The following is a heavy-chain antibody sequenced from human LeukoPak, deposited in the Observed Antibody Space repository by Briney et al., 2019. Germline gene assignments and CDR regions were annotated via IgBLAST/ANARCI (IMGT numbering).Heavy chain of an antibody. CDR1: GFTFSSYA. Sequence: GGSLRLSCVASGFTFSSYAMSWVRQAPGKGLEWVSAISGSGDSTYYADSVKGRFTISRDNAKNSLYLQMNSLRAEDTAVYYCARLGVGGSYSGIYYFNYWGQGTLVTVSS. CDR3: ARLGVGGSYSGIYYFNY. J-gene: IGHJ4*02. D-gene: IGHD1-26*01. CDR2: ISGSGDST. V-gene: IGHV3-23*01.